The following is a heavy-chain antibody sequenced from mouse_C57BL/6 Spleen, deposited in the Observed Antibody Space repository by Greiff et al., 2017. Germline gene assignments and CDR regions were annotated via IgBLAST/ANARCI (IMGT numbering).Heavy chain of an antibody. CDR3: AKGHYYGSRYFDV. J-gene: IGHJ1*03. D-gene: IGHD1-1*01. V-gene: IGHV1-39*01. Sequence: EVQLQQSGPELVKPGASVKISCKASGYSFTDYNMNWVKQSNGKSLEWIGVINPNYGTTSYNQKFKGKATLTVDQSSSTAYMQLNSLTSDDSAVYCCAKGHYYGSRYFDVWGTGTTVTVSS. CDR1: GYSFTDYN. CDR2: INPNYGTT.